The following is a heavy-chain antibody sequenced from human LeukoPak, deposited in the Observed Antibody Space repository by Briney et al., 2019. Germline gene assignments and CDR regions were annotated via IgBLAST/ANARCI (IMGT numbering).Heavy chain of an antibody. Sequence: ASVKVSCKASGYTFTGYYMHWVRQAPGQGLEWMGWINPNSGGTNYAQKFQGWVTMTRDTSISTAYMELSRLRSDDTAVYYCARETGGVYSSSSGLYYYYMDVWGKGTTVTVSS. J-gene: IGHJ6*03. V-gene: IGHV1-2*04. CDR3: ARETGGVYSSSSGLYYYYMDV. D-gene: IGHD6-6*01. CDR1: GYTFTGYY. CDR2: INPNSGGT.